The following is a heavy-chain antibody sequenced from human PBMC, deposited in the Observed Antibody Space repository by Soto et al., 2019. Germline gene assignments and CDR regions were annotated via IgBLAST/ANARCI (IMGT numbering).Heavy chain of an antibody. V-gene: IGHV1-8*01. CDR2: MNPNSGNT. J-gene: IGHJ4*02. D-gene: IGHD5-12*01. CDR3: ASVGYNSAYYFDY. Sequence: QVQLVQSGAEVKKPGASVKVSCKASGYTFTSYDINWVRQATGQGREWMGWMNPNSGNTAYAQNLQGRVTMTRNTSISTAYMELSSLRSEDTAGYYCASVGYNSAYYFDYWGQGTLVTVSS. CDR1: GYTFTSYD.